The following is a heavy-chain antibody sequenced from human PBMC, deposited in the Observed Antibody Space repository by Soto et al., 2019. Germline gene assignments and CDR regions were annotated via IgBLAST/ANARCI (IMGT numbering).Heavy chain of an antibody. CDR3: ARDAHYYDSSGYGAFDI. D-gene: IGHD3-22*01. J-gene: IGHJ3*02. V-gene: IGHV4-4*07. CDR2: IYTSGST. Sequence: SETLSLTCTVSGGSISSYYWSWIRQPAGKGLEWIGRIYTSGSTNYNPSLKSRVTMSVDTSKNQFSLELSSVTAADTAVYYCARDAHYYDSSGYGAFDIWGQGTMVTVSS. CDR1: GGSISSYY.